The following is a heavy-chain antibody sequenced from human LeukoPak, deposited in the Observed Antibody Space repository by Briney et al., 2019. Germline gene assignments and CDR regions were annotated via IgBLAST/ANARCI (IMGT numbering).Heavy chain of an antibody. D-gene: IGHD4-17*01. J-gene: IGHJ4*02. V-gene: IGHV4-59*01. Sequence: ETLSLTCTVSGGSISGFYWSWIRQPPGKRLEWIGYIHYSGSTTCNPSFKSRVTISVDTSKNQFSLRLSSVTAADTALYYCARGYAYGDTGSFDYWGQGALVTVSS. CDR1: GGSISGFY. CDR2: IHYSGST. CDR3: ARGYAYGDTGSFDY.